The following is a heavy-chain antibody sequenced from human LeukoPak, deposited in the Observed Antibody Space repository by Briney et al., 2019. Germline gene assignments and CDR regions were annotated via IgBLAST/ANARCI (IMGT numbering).Heavy chain of an antibody. CDR2: INPSGGST. J-gene: IGHJ5*02. V-gene: IGHV1-46*01. D-gene: IGHD2-2*01. CDR3: AREGVVVPALDL. Sequence: GASVKVSCKASGYTFTSYYMHWVRQAPGQGLEWMGIINPSGGSTSYAQKFQGRVTMTRDMSTSTVYMELSSLRSEDTAVYYCAREGVVVPALDLWGQGTLVTVSS. CDR1: GYTFTSYY.